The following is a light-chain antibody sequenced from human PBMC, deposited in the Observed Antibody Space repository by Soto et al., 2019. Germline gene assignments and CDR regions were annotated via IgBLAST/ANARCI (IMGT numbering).Light chain of an antibody. V-gene: IGKV3-15*01. J-gene: IGKJ4*01. CDR1: QSVFTN. CDR2: GVS. CDR3: QQYNTWPLT. Sequence: EIVMTQSPATLSVSPGERATLSCRASQSVFTNFAWYQHKPGQAPRLLIYGVSTRATGVPVRFSGSGSGTEFTLTLSSLQSEDCAVYYCQQYNTWPLTFGGGTKVEIK.